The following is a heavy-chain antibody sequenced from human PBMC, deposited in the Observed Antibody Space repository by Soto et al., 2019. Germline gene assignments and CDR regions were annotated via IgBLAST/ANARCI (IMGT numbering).Heavy chain of an antibody. CDR2: IWYDGSNK. Sequence: GGSLRLSCAASGFTFSSYGMHWVRQAPGKGLEWVAVIWYDGSNKYYADSVKGRFTISRDNSKNTLYLQMNSLRAEDTAVYYCARGSYESGYYFYYYYGMDVWGQGTTVTVSS. J-gene: IGHJ6*02. D-gene: IGHD3-3*01. CDR3: ARGSYESGYYFYYYYGMDV. V-gene: IGHV3-33*01. CDR1: GFTFSSYG.